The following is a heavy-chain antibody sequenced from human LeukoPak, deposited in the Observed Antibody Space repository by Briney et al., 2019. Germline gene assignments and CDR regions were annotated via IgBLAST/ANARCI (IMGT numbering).Heavy chain of an antibody. V-gene: IGHV3-48*04. CDR1: GFTFSTYS. J-gene: IGHJ4*02. CDR3: ARDRMDGSGWYFGY. CDR2: ISSSSSTI. D-gene: IGHD6-19*01. Sequence: PGGSLRLSCAASGFTFSTYSMNWVRQAPGKGLEWVSYISSSSSTIYYADSVKGRFTISRDNAKNSLYLQMNSLRAEDTAMYYCARDRMDGSGWYFGYWGQGTLVTVSS.